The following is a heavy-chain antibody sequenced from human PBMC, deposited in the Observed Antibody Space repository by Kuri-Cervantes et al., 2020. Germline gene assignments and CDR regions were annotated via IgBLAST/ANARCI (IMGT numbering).Heavy chain of an antibody. J-gene: IGHJ6*03. CDR2: IYSGGST. CDR1: GFPVRWNY. Sequence: GESPKIPCAASGFPVRWNYMGWVRAAPGKGPGWVSVIYSGGSTYFADPVKGRFTISRDNSKNTLYLQMNSLRAEDTAVYYCARGRSYDFWSGYYLESLSDYYYYYMDVWGKGTTVTVSS. V-gene: IGHV3-53*01. D-gene: IGHD3-3*01. CDR3: ARGRSYDFWSGYYLESLSDYYYYYMDV.